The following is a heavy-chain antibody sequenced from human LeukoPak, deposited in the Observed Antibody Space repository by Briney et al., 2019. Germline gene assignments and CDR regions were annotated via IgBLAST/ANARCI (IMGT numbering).Heavy chain of an antibody. V-gene: IGHV3-74*01. J-gene: IGHJ3*02. CDR2: IIGDGSST. D-gene: IGHD2-2*01. CDR1: GFTFSSYW. CDR3: ARRGLVPAFDI. Sequence: GGSLRLSCAASGFTFSSYWMHWVRQAPGKGLVWVSRIIGDGSSTTYADAVKGRFTISRDNAKNTLYLQMSSLRAEDAAVYYCARRGLVPAFDIWGQGTMVTVAS.